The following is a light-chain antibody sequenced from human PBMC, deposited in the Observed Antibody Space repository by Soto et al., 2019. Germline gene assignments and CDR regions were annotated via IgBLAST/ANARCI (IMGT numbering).Light chain of an antibody. CDR1: QGLSSW. Sequence: DIQMTQSPSSVSASVGDRVTITCRASQGLSSWLAWYQQKPGKAPNLLIYSGSSLQSGVSSRFSGSGGGTDFTLTISSLQPEDFATYYCQQANSFPITFGQGTRLENK. CDR3: QQANSFPIT. CDR2: SGS. V-gene: IGKV1D-12*01. J-gene: IGKJ5*01.